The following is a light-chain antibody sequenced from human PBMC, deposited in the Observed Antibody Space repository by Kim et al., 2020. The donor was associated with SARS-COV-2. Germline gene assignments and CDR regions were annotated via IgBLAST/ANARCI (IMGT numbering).Light chain of an antibody. CDR3: QTWGTGITV. Sequence: ASVKLTSTLSSGHSNYAIAWHQQQPEEGPRYLMKFNSDGSHSKGDGIPDRFSGSSSGAERYLTISSLQSEDEADYYCQTWGTGITVFGGGTQLTVL. V-gene: IGLV4-69*01. CDR2: FNSDGSH. J-gene: IGLJ2*01. CDR1: SGHSNYA.